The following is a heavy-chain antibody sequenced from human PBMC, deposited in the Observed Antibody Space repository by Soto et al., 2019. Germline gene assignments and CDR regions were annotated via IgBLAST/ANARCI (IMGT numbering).Heavy chain of an antibody. CDR1: GGSFSGYY. CDR2: INHSGST. V-gene: IGHV4-34*01. D-gene: IGHD3-3*01. CDR3: ARCPYDFWGECYMDV. Sequence: QVQLQQWGAGLLKPSETLSLTCAVYGGSFSGYYWSWIRQPPGKGLEWIGEINHSGSTNYNPSLKRRVTISVDTSKNQFSLKLSSVTAADTAVYYCARCPYDFWGECYMDVWGKGTTVTVSS. J-gene: IGHJ6*03.